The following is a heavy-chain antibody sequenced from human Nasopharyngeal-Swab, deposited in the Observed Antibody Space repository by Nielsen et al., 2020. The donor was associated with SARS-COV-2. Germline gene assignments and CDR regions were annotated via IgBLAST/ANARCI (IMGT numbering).Heavy chain of an antibody. Sequence: GESLKISCAASGFTFNSYYMSWLRQAPGKGLEWVVNIKQDGSEKYYVDSVKGRFTISRDNAKNSLYLQMNSLRAEDTAVYYCARDVRQRTGDYWGQGTLVTVSS. V-gene: IGHV3-7*01. D-gene: IGHD1-1*01. CDR2: IKQDGSEK. CDR3: ARDVRQRTGDY. CDR1: GFTFNSYY. J-gene: IGHJ4*02.